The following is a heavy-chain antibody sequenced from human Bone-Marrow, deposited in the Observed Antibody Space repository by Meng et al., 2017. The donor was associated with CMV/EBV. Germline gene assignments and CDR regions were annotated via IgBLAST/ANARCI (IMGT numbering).Heavy chain of an antibody. CDR3: ARGTYYDFWSGYYTGAGYYYGMDV. CDR2: ISSSSSYI. CDR1: GFTFGDYA. V-gene: IGHV3-21*01. Sequence: GESLKISCTASGFTFGDYAMNWVRQAPGKGLEWVSSISSSSSYIYYADSVKGRFTISRDNAKNSLYLQMNSLRAEDTAVYYCARGTYYDFWSGYYTGAGYYYGMDVWGQGTTVTVSS. J-gene: IGHJ6*02. D-gene: IGHD3-3*01.